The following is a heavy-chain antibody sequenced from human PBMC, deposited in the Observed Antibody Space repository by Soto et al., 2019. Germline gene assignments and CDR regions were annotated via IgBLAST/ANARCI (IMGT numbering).Heavy chain of an antibody. V-gene: IGHV4-59*01. CDR2: IYYSGST. D-gene: IGHD3-16*01. CDR1: GGSISSYY. J-gene: IGHJ4*02. CDR3: ARDPFTPGLFRY. Sequence: PEETLSLTCTVSGGSISSYYWSWIRQPPGKGLEWIGYIYYSGSTNYNPSLKSRVTISVDTSKNQFSLKLSSVTAADTAVYYCARDPFTPGLFRYWGQGTLVTVSS.